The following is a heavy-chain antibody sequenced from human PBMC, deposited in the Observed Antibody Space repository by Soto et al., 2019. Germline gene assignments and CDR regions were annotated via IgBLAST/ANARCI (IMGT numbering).Heavy chain of an antibody. D-gene: IGHD3-16*02. CDR3: AKAFFMITFGGVIVDY. CDR1: GFTFSNYA. CDR2: ISGSGGST. J-gene: IGHJ4*02. Sequence: GGSLRLSCAASGFTFSNYAMSWVRQAPGKGLEWVSAISGSGGSTYYADSVKGRFTISRDNSKNTLYLQMNSLRAEDTAVYYCAKAFFMITFGGVIVDYWGQGTLVTVSS. V-gene: IGHV3-23*01.